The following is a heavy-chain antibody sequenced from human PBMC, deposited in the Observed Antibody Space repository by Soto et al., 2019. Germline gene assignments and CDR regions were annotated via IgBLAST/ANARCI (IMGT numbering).Heavy chain of an antibody. D-gene: IGHD3-10*01. J-gene: IGHJ6*02. CDR2: ISAYTGNT. V-gene: IGHV1-18*01. CDR1: GYTFTSYG. CDR3: ARDRMWCGEFLSLHCYVDGMDV. Sequence: QVQLGQSGAEVKKPGASVKVSCKASGYTFTSYGISWVRQAPGQGLEWMGWISAYTGNTNYAQKLKGRVTMTTDTSTSTAYMELRSLRSDDTAVYDCARDRMWCGEFLSLHCYVDGMDVWGQGTTPTVSS.